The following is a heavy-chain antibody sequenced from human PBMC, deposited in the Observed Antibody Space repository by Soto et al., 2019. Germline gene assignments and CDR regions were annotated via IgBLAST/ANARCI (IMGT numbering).Heavy chain of an antibody. D-gene: IGHD6-19*01. CDR3: AGPGYSSGWYSPDY. V-gene: IGHV1-8*01. Sequence: QVQLVQSGAEVKKPGASVKVSCKASGYTFTSYDINWVRQATGQGLEWMGWMNPNSGNTGYAQKFQGRVTMTRNNSISTAYMELSSLRSEDTAVYYCAGPGYSSGWYSPDYWGQGTLVTVSS. CDR2: MNPNSGNT. J-gene: IGHJ4*02. CDR1: GYTFTSYD.